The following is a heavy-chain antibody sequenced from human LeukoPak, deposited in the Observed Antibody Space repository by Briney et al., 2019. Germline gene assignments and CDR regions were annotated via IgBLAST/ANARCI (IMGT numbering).Heavy chain of an antibody. CDR2: ISGSGGST. D-gene: IGHD3-22*01. V-gene: IGHV3-23*01. CDR1: GFTFSSYA. J-gene: IGHJ4*02. Sequence: SGGSLRLSCAASGFTFSSYAMSWVRQAPGKGLEWVSAISGSGGSTYYADSVKGRFTISRDNSKNTLYLQMNSLRAEDTAVYYCAKDEGGITMIGPNYYFDYWGQGTLVTVSS. CDR3: AKDEGGITMIGPNYYFDY.